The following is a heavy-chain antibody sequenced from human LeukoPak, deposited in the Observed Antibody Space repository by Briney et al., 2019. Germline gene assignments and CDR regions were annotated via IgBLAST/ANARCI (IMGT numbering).Heavy chain of an antibody. Sequence: GASVKVSCKASGYTFTSYGISWVRQAPGQGLEWMGGIIPIFGTANYAQKFQGRVTITADESTSTAYMELSSLRSEDTAVYYCARVVVVVAATNYGMDVWGQGTTVTVSS. J-gene: IGHJ6*02. CDR2: IIPIFGTA. D-gene: IGHD2-15*01. V-gene: IGHV1-69*13. CDR3: ARVVVVVAATNYGMDV. CDR1: GYTFTSYG.